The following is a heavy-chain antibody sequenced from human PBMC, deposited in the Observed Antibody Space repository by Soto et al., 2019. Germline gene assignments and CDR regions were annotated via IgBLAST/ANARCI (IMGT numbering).Heavy chain of an antibody. CDR3: ARMVRGSNIDYYRYRDV. CDR1: GYSFTSHG. CDR2: ISASNGDT. Sequence: QVQLVQSGAEVKKPGASVKVSCKASGYSFTSHGISWVRQAPGQGLEWMAWISASNGDTNYAQKFQGRVTVTTDTSTSTGYMELRSLRSEDTAVYYCARMVRGSNIDYYRYRDVWGKGTTVTVSS. J-gene: IGHJ6*03. V-gene: IGHV1-18*01. D-gene: IGHD3-10*01.